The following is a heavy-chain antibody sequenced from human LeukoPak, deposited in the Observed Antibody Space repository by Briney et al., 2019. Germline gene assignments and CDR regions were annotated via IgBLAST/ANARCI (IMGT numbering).Heavy chain of an antibody. D-gene: IGHD6-13*01. CDR1: GGTFNSYV. V-gene: IGHV1-69*04. J-gene: IGHJ4*02. CDR3: AREPYIAAAGATDY. Sequence: ASVKVSCKASGGTFNSYVISWLRQAPGQGLEWMGWIIPIHGKANYAQKLQGRVTITADKSTSTAYMELRSLRPEAADVYDCAREPYIAAAGATDYWGQGTLVTVSS. CDR2: IIPIHGKA.